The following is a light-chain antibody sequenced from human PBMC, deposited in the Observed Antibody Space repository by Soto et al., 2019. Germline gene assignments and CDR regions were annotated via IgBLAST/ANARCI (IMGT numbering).Light chain of an antibody. V-gene: IGKV3D-15*01. CDR3: QQYNSYPWT. CDR2: DAS. CDR1: QSVKSN. Sequence: EIDLTQSPASLSVSPGERATLSCRASQSVKSNLAWYQQKPGQAPRLLIFDASTRAIGVPARFSGSGSGTELTLTISSLQSEDFATYYCQQYNSYPWTFGQGTKVEIK. J-gene: IGKJ1*01.